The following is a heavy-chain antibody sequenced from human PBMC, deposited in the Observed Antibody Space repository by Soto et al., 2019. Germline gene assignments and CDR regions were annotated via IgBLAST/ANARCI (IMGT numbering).Heavy chain of an antibody. J-gene: IGHJ6*02. D-gene: IGHD1-26*01. V-gene: IGHV3-23*01. Sequence: GFLRLSGAAAGWTFDNYAMNWVRQAPGKGLEWVSGITGSGENTYYADSVKGRFTISRDNSKNTLYVQLNSLRVEDTAIYYCAKVSLGATTITDFYYYGMDVWGQGTMVTVSS. CDR1: GWTFDNYA. CDR2: ITGSGENT. CDR3: AKVSLGATTITDFYYYGMDV.